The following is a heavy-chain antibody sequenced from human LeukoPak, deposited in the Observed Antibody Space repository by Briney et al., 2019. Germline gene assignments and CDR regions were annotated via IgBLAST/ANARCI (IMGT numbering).Heavy chain of an antibody. Sequence: GASVKVSCKASGYTFTSYGISWVRQAPGQGLEWMGWISAYNGNTNYAQKLQGRVTMTTDTSTSTAYMELRSLRSDDTAVYYCARHRFCSGGSCYQYYFDYWGQGTLVTVSS. CDR1: GYTFTSYG. V-gene: IGHV1-18*01. CDR3: ARHRFCSGGSCYQYYFDY. D-gene: IGHD2-15*01. CDR2: ISAYNGNT. J-gene: IGHJ4*02.